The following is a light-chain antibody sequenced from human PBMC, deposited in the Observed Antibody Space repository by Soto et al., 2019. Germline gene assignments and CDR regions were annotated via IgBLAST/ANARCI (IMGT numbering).Light chain of an antibody. CDR2: GGY. Sequence: IQMTQSPSSLSASIGARVTITCRASQNINNNLNWYQQIPGKAPKLLIHGGYSLQSGVPSRFSGSGSGTDFTLTVSSLQPEDFATYYCQQSYNTLWTFGQGTKVEIK. J-gene: IGKJ1*01. CDR3: QQSYNTLWT. V-gene: IGKV1-39*01. CDR1: QNINNN.